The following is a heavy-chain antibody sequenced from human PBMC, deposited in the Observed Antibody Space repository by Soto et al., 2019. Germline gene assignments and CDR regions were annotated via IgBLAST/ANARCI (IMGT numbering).Heavy chain of an antibody. J-gene: IGHJ4*02. CDR2: INPSGGST. CDR3: ARVPTNTLVRGVDFDH. Sequence: QVQLVQSGAEVKKPGASMKVSCKASGYTFTSYYMHWVRQAPGQGLEWMGIINPSGGSTSYAQRFHGTVTMTRDTSTSTVYMELSSLRSEDTAVYYCARVPTNTLVRGVDFDHWGQGTVVTVSS. CDR1: GYTFTSYY. V-gene: IGHV1-46*03. D-gene: IGHD3-10*01.